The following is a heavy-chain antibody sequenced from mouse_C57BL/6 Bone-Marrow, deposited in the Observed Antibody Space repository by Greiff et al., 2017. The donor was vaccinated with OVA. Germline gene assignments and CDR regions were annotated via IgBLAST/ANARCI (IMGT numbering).Heavy chain of an antibody. CDR3: AKIYYGNYWYFDV. D-gene: IGHD2-1*01. CDR1: GYTFTDYN. V-gene: IGHV1-22*01. Sequence: DVQLQESGPELVKPGASVKMSCKASGYTFTDYNMHWVKQSHGKSLEWIGYINPNNGGTSYNQKFKGKATLTVNKSSSTAYMELRSLTSEDSAVYYCAKIYYGNYWYFDVWGTGTTVTVSS. CDR2: INPNNGGT. J-gene: IGHJ1*03.